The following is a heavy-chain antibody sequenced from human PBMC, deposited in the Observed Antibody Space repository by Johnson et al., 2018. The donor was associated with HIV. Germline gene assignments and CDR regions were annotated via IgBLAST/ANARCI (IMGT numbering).Heavy chain of an antibody. J-gene: IGHJ3*02. Sequence: VLLVESGGGLVKPGGSLRLSCAASGFTFNNAWMSWVRQAPGKGLEWVGGIKSKSDGGTSAYAAPVTASFTISRDDSKNTLYLQMNSLKTEDTAVYYCTTDPIAAAGPDAFDIWGQGTVVTVSS. CDR3: TTDPIAAAGPDAFDI. CDR1: GFTFNNAW. V-gene: IGHV3-15*01. D-gene: IGHD6-13*01. CDR2: IKSKSDGGTS.